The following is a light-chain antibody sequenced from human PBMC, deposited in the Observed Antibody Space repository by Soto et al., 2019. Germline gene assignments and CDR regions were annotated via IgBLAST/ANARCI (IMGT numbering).Light chain of an antibody. Sequence: QSALTQPPSASGSPGESVTISCTGTSSDLGDYDYVSWYQQHPGKAPKLMFYEVNKRPSGVPDRFSGSKSGNTAALTVTGLQAEDEADYYCSSYAGSNNLIFGGGTELTVL. V-gene: IGLV2-8*01. CDR2: EVN. CDR1: SSDLGDYDY. J-gene: IGLJ2*01. CDR3: SSYAGSNNLI.